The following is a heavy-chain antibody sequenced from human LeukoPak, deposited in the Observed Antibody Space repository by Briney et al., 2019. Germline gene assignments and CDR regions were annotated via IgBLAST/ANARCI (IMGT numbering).Heavy chain of an antibody. CDR3: ARASGYYDFWSGYYLY. D-gene: IGHD3-3*01. V-gene: IGHV3-7*01. Sequence: GGSLRLSCAASGFTFSSYGMHWVRQAPGKGLEWVANIKQDGSEKYYVDSVKGRFTISRDNAKNSLYLQMNSLRAEDAAVYYCARASGYYDFWSGYYLYWGQGTLVTVSS. CDR1: GFTFSSYG. J-gene: IGHJ4*02. CDR2: IKQDGSEK.